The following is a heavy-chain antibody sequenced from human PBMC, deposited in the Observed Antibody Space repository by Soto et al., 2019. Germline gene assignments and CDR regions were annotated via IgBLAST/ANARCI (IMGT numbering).Heavy chain of an antibody. J-gene: IGHJ2*01. V-gene: IGHV4-31*03. Sequence: QVQLQESGPGLVKPSQTLSLTCTVSGGSISSGAYYWSWIRQHPGKGLEWIGYIYYSGSTYYNPSLKSRVTLSVDTSKNQFSLKLSSVTAADTAVYYCARIYGGDWYFDLWGRGTLVTVSS. D-gene: IGHD2-21*01. CDR2: IYYSGST. CDR1: GGSISSGAYY. CDR3: ARIYGGDWYFDL.